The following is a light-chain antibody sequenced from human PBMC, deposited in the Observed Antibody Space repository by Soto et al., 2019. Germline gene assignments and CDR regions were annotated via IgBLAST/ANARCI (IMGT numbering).Light chain of an antibody. CDR3: QQYGNTPVT. J-gene: IGKJ1*01. CDR2: GAS. V-gene: IGKV3-20*01. Sequence: EIVLTQSPGTLSWSPGERATLSCRASQSVSSDYLAWYQQKPGQAPRLLIYGASSRATGIPDMFSGSGSGTXXXXTXXRXXXXDFAVYYCQQYGNTPVTFGQGTKVEIK. CDR1: QSVSSDY.